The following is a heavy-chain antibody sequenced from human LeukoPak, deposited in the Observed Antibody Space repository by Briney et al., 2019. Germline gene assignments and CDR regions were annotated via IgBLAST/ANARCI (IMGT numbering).Heavy chain of an antibody. J-gene: IGHJ1*01. D-gene: IGHD6-13*01. CDR2: ITYSGGDT. CDR3: AKSAGSSFALDMYFQE. V-gene: IGHV3-23*01. Sequence: PGGSLSLSCAASGFTFRKYAMTWVRQAPGKGLEWVSSITYSGGDTYYADSVKGRFTISRDNSKDTLYLQLDSLRAEDTAVYYCAKSAGSSFALDMYFQEWGQGTLVSVSS. CDR1: GFTFRKYA.